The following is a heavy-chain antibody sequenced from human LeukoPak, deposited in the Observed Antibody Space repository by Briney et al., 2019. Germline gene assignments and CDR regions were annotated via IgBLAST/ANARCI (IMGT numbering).Heavy chain of an antibody. D-gene: IGHD6-25*01. V-gene: IGHV3-7*01. J-gene: IGHJ4*02. CDR3: ARARSGPHYFDN. CDR1: GFTISTYW. Sequence: QAGGSLRLSCAASGFTISTYWMSWVRQAPGKGLEWVANIKQDGSEKYYVDSVKGRFTISRDNAKNSLYLQMNSLRAEDTAVYYCARARSGPHYFDNWGQGTLVTVSS. CDR2: IKQDGSEK.